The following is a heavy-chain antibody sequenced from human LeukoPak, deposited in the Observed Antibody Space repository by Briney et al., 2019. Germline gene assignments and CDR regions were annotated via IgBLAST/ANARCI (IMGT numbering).Heavy chain of an antibody. V-gene: IGHV1-46*01. J-gene: IGHJ3*02. D-gene: IGHD3-10*01. CDR1: GYTFTSYY. Sequence: VASVKVSCKASGYTFTSYYMHWVRQAPGQGLEWMGIINPSGGSTSYAQKFQGRVTMTRDTSTSTVYMELSSLRSEDTAVYYCARERSMVRGVLSAFDIWGQGTMVTVSS. CDR3: ARERSMVRGVLSAFDI. CDR2: INPSGGST.